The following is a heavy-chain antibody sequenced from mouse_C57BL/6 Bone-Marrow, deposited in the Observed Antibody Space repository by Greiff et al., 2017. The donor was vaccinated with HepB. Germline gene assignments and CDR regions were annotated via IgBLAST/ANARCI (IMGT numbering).Heavy chain of an antibody. Sequence: EVHLVESGGGLVQPGGSMKLSCVASGFTFSNYWMNWVRQSPEKGLEWVAQIRLKSDNYATHYAESVKGRFTISRDDSKSSVYLQMNNLRAEDTGIYYCTGATPRYFDVWGTGTTVTVSS. CDR2: IRLKSDNYAT. CDR3: TGATPRYFDV. D-gene: IGHD1-1*01. J-gene: IGHJ1*03. V-gene: IGHV6-3*01. CDR1: GFTFSNYW.